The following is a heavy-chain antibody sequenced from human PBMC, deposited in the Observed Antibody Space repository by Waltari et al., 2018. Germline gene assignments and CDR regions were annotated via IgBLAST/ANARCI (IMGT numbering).Heavy chain of an antibody. Sequence: EVQLVESGGGLVQPGGSLRLSCEASGFTVVNSWIGWVRQAPGRGLEWVADIRHIGSEKYYVESVKGRFTISRDNAENTLYLQMNSLRAEDTAVYYCAKDLGIGGGTTEFDHWGQGTLVTVSS. J-gene: IGHJ4*02. D-gene: IGHD1-1*01. CDR3: AKDLGIGGGTTEFDH. CDR1: GFTVVNSW. CDR2: IRHIGSEK. V-gene: IGHV3-7*01.